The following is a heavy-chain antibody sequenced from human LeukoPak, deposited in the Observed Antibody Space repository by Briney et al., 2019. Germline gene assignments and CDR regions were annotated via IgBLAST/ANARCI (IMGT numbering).Heavy chain of an antibody. V-gene: IGHV1-69*13. J-gene: IGHJ4*02. CDR2: IVPIFGTA. D-gene: IGHD6-13*01. Sequence: GASVKVSCKASGGTFSSYAISWVRQAPGQGLEWMGGIVPIFGTANYAQKFQGRVTITADESTSTAYMELSSLRSEDTAVYYCARRVGSSWDFDYWGQGTLVTVSS. CDR3: ARRVGSSWDFDY. CDR1: GGTFSSYA.